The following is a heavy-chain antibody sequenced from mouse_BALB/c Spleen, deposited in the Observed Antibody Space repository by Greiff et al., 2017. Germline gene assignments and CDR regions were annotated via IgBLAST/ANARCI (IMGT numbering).Heavy chain of an antibody. CDR1: GFTFSSYG. Sequence: EVKLMESGGDLVKPGGSLKLSCAASGFTFSSYGMSWVRQTPDKRLEWVATISSGGSYTYYPDSVKGRFTISRDNAKNTLYLQMSSLKSEDTAMYYCARQYGNYVSWFAYWGQGTLVTVSA. CDR2: ISSGGSYT. CDR3: ARQYGNYVSWFAY. D-gene: IGHD2-10*02. J-gene: IGHJ3*01. V-gene: IGHV5-6*01.